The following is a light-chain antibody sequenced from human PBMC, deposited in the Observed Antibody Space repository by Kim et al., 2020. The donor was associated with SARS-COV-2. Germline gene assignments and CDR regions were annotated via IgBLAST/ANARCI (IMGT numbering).Light chain of an antibody. Sequence: QSALTQPPSASGSPGQSVTISCTGTSSDVGGYNYVSWYQQHPGKAPKLMIYEVSKRPSGVPDRFSGSKSGNTAFLTVSGLQAEDEADYYCSSYAGSNRRVFGGGTQLTVL. CDR3: SSYAGSNRRV. V-gene: IGLV2-8*01. CDR1: SSDVGGYNY. J-gene: IGLJ2*01. CDR2: EVS.